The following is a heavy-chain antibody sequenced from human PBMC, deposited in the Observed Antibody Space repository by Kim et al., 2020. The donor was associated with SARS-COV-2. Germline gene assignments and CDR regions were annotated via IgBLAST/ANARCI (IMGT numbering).Heavy chain of an antibody. Sequence: SETLSLTCTVSGGSISSYYWSWIRQPPGKGLEWIGYIYYSGSTNYNPSLKSRVTISVDTSKNQFSLKLSSVTAADTAVYYCARGVRSCSSTSCYKVGYY. CDR1: GGSISSYY. V-gene: IGHV4-59*01. CDR2: IYYSGST. CDR3: ARGVRSCSSTSCYKVGYY. D-gene: IGHD2-2*02. J-gene: IGHJ6*01.